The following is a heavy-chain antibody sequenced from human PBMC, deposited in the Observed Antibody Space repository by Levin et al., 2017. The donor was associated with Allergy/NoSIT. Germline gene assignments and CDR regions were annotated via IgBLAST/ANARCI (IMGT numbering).Heavy chain of an antibody. CDR3: GKVYRDTWSGSYLDY. CDR2: IRNKLNSYST. V-gene: IGHV3-72*01. Sequence: GESLKISCAASGFTFSDYYMDWVRQAPGKGLEWVGRIRNKLNSYSTEYAASVKGRFIISRDDSKNSLYVQMNNLKTEDTAVYYCGKVYRDTWSGSYLDYWGQGTLVTVSS. CDR1: GFTFSDYY. D-gene: IGHD3-10*01. J-gene: IGHJ4*02.